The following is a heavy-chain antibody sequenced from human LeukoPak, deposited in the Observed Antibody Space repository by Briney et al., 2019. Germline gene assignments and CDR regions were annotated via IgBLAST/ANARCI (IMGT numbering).Heavy chain of an antibody. D-gene: IGHD3-10*01. CDR2: IYYSGST. CDR1: GGSISSYY. V-gene: IGHV4-59*08. J-gene: IGHJ4*02. Sequence: SETLSLTCTVSGGSISSYYWSWIRQPPGKGLEWIGYIYYSGSTNYTPSLKSRATISVDTSKNQFSLKLASVTAADTAVYYCALARINHASGSHPYYFDYWGQGTLVTVSS. CDR3: ALARINHASGSHPYYFDY.